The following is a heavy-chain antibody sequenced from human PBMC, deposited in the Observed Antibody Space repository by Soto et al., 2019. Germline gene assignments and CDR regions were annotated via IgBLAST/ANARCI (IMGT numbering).Heavy chain of an antibody. D-gene: IGHD3-3*01. CDR1: GFSLTTSGVG. V-gene: IGHV2-5*02. J-gene: IGHJ4*02. CDR3: AHRVLRTVFGLVTTTAIYFDF. Sequence: QITLNESGPIQVNPRQTLTLTCTFSGFSLTTSGVGVGWIRQSPGKAPEWLALIYWDDDKRYSPSLKSRLTITKDTSKNQVVLTMADLDPADTGTYYCAHRVLRTVFGLVTTTAIYFDFWGQGTPVAVSS. CDR2: IYWDDDK.